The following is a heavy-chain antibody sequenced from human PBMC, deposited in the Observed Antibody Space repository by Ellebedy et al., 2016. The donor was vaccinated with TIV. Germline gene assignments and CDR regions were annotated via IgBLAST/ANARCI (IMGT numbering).Heavy chain of an antibody. D-gene: IGHD6-13*01. J-gene: IGHJ3*02. V-gene: IGHV4-59*01. CDR2: ISYSGST. CDR1: GGSISSYY. CDR3: ARVVWQQPVSYAFDI. Sequence: MPSETLSLTCTVSGGSISSYYWSWIRQPPGQGLEWIGYISYSGSTNYNPSLKCRVTISVDTSKNQFSLKLNSVSAADTAVYYCARVVWQQPVSYAFDIWGQGTMVTVSS.